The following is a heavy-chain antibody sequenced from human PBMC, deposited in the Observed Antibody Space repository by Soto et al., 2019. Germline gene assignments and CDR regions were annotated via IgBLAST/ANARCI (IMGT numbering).Heavy chain of an antibody. CDR2: IYYSGGT. J-gene: IGHJ4*02. CDR1: GGSISSGDYY. Sequence: PSETLSLTCTVSGGSISSGDYYWSWIRQPPGKGLEWIGYIYYSGGTNYNSSLESRVTTSVATSNNQFSLRLSSVSAADTAVYFCARLFKDHYTALGFWGQGALVTVSS. CDR3: ARLFKDHYTALGF. V-gene: IGHV4-30-4*01. D-gene: IGHD2-2*02.